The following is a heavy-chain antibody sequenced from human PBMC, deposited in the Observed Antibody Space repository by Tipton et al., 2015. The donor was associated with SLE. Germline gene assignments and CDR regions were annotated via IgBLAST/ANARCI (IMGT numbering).Heavy chain of an antibody. J-gene: IGHJ4*02. CDR2: IYYTGTTT. Sequence: TLSLTCTVSGGSVSSSSKYWAWIRQPPGKGLEWIGSIYYTGTTTYYNSFLKSRVTMSVDTSKNQFSLRLTSVIAADTAVYYCARVDVSGSSVLFDYWGQGTLVSVSS. CDR3: ARVDVSGSSVLFDY. V-gene: IGHV4-39*07. CDR1: GGSVSSSSKY. D-gene: IGHD3-22*01.